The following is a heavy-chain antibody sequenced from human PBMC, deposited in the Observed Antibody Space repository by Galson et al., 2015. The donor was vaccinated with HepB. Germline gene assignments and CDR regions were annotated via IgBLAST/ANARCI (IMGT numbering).Heavy chain of an antibody. CDR3: ATAPRAGWAYYYGMDV. J-gene: IGHJ6*02. CDR2: FDPEDGET. D-gene: IGHD6-19*01. Sequence: SVKVSCKVSGYTLTELSMHWVRQAPGKGLEWMGGFDPEDGETIYAQKFQGRVTMTEDTSTDTAYMELSSLRSEDTAVYYCATAPRAGWAYYYGMDVWGQGTTVTVSS. V-gene: IGHV1-24*01. CDR1: GYTLTELS.